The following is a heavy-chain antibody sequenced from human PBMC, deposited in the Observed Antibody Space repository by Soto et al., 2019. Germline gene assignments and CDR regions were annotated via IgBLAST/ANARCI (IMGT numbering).Heavy chain of an antibody. CDR3: ARGIGSGSYVGRHFDY. Sequence: SETLSLTCAVYGGSISGYYWSWIRQPPGKGLEWIGEINHSGSTNYNPSLKSRVTISVDKSKNQFSLKLSSVTAADTAVYYCARGIGSGSYVGRHFDYWGQGTLVTVS. CDR1: GGSISGYY. CDR2: INHSGST. J-gene: IGHJ4*02. D-gene: IGHD3-10*01. V-gene: IGHV4-34*01.